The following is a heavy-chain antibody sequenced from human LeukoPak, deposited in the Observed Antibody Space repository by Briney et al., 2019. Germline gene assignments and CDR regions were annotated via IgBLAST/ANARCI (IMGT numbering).Heavy chain of an antibody. D-gene: IGHD2-2*01. Sequence: SETLSLTCTVSGGSISTSSYYWGWIRQPPGRGLEWIGYIYYSGSTYYNPSLKSRFTISVDTSNNQFSLKLSSVTAADTAVYYCARAMRHSGSAFDIWGQGTMVTVSS. CDR1: GGSISTSSYY. CDR3: ARAMRHSGSAFDI. J-gene: IGHJ3*02. CDR2: IYYSGST. V-gene: IGHV4-39*07.